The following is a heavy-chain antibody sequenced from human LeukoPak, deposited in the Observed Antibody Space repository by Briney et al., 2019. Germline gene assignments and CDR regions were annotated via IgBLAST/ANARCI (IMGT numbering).Heavy chain of an antibody. D-gene: IGHD3-10*01. CDR3: ARSTTIRGVIIPSRRIGYFDY. Sequence: SETLSLTCTGSGGSIRSSSYYWGWIRQPPGKGLEWIGSIYYSGSTYYNPSLKSRVTISVDTSKNQFSLKLSSVTAADTAVYYCARSTTIRGVIIPSRRIGYFDYWGQGTLVTVSS. V-gene: IGHV4-39*01. J-gene: IGHJ4*02. CDR1: GGSIRSSSYY. CDR2: IYYSGST.